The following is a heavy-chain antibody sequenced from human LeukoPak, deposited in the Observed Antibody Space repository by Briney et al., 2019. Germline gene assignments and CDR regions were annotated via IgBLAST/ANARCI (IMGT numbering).Heavy chain of an antibody. CDR1: GITLSDYY. CDR2: ISSSGNAI. V-gene: IGHV3-11*01. J-gene: IGHJ5*02. Sequence: PGGSLRLACAASGITLSDYYMSWIRQAPGKWLEWVSYISSSGNAIYYADSVRGRFTISRDNAKNSLYLQMNSLRAEDTAVYYCARSRGVNWFDPWGQGTLVTVS. CDR3: ARSRGVNWFDP. D-gene: IGHD3-16*01.